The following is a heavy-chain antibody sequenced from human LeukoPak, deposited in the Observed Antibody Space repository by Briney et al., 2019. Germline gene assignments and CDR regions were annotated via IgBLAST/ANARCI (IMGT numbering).Heavy chain of an antibody. CDR2: ILNDGSQE. D-gene: IGHD2-2*01. CDR1: GFTFSSYG. V-gene: IGHV3-33*06. CDR3: AKDLVVVVPAAMSHYYYGMDV. J-gene: IGHJ6*02. Sequence: GRSLRLSCAASGFTFSSYGMHWVCQAPGKGLEWVAVILNDGSQEKYADSVKGRFTISRDNSKNTLYLQMNSLRAEDTAVYYCAKDLVVVVPAAMSHYYYGMDVWGQGTTVTVSS.